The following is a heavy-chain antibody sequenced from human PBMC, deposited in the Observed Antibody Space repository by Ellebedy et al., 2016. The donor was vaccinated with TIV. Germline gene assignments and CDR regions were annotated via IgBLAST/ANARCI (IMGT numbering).Heavy chain of an antibody. CDR2: IGSSGDT. V-gene: IGHV3-13*01. CDR3: AREKSGHKWNDGFDS. J-gene: IGHJ4*02. D-gene: IGHD1-1*01. Sequence: GESLKISCAASGFTFSNHDFHWVRQVAGNGLEWVSAIGSSGDTYYADSVKGRFTISKENAKNSLYLQMNSLRDGDTAVYYCAREKSGHKWNDGFDSWGQGTLVTVSS. CDR1: GFTFSNHD.